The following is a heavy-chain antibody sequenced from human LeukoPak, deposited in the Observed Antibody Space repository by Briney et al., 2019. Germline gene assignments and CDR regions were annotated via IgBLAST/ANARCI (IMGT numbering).Heavy chain of an antibody. J-gene: IGHJ4*02. CDR3: ARGLYTNGWYYYDY. D-gene: IGHD6-19*01. CDR1: GFTFSTYA. Sequence: GGSLRLSCAASGFTFSTYAMTWVRQAPGKGLEWVAVFSYNGINKDYAGSVKGRFTISRDNSKNTLSLQMDSLRAEDTAMYYCARGLYTNGWYYYDYWGQGTLVTVSS. V-gene: IGHV3-30*03. CDR2: FSYNGINK.